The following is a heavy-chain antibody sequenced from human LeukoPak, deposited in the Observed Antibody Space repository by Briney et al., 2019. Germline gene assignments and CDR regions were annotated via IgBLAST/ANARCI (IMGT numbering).Heavy chain of an antibody. CDR2: IVVGSGNT. CDR1: GFTFTSSA. D-gene: IGHD6-19*01. Sequence: GASVKVSCKASGFTFTSSAVQWVRQARGQRLEWIGWIVVGSGNTNYAQKFQERVTITRDMSTSTAYMELSSLRSEDTAVYYCATERSGWNYYGMDVWGQGTTVTVSS. V-gene: IGHV1-58*01. J-gene: IGHJ6*02. CDR3: ATERSGWNYYGMDV.